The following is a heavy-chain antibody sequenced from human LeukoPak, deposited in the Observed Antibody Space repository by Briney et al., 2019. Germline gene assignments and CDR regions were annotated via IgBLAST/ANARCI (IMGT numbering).Heavy chain of an antibody. J-gene: IGHJ5*02. V-gene: IGHV1-69*05. Sequence: GSSVKVSCKASGGTFSSYAISWVRQAPGQGLEWMGGIIPIFGTANYAQKFQGRVTITTDESTSTAYMELSSLRSEDTAVYYCASSSGEPRNNWFDPWGQGTLVTVPS. CDR2: IIPIFGTA. CDR3: ASSSGEPRNNWFDP. CDR1: GGTFSSYA. D-gene: IGHD2-15*01.